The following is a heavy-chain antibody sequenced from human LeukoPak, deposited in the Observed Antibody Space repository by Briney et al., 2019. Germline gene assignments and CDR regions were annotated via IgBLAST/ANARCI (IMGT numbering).Heavy chain of an antibody. V-gene: IGHV3-23*01. CDR3: AKDRHHSGSYAADIDY. D-gene: IGHD1-26*01. CDR2: ISNNGGYT. J-gene: IGHJ4*02. Sequence: GGSLRLSCAASGFTFSSSAMSWVRQAPGKGLEWVSAISNNGGYTYYADSVQGRFTISRDNSKSTLCLQMNSLRAEDTAVYYCAKDRHHSGSYAADIDYWGQGTLVAVSS. CDR1: GFTFSSSA.